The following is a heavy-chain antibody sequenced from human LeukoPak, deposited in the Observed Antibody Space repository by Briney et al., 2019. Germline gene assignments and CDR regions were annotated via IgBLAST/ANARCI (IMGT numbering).Heavy chain of an antibody. V-gene: IGHV3-48*04. CDR1: GFTFTTYS. CDR3: ASLGGATDN. Sequence: GGSLRLSCATSGFTFTTYSMNWVRQAPGKGLEWVSYISSGSSTIYYVDSVKGRFTISRDNAKSSLYLQMNNLRAEDTAVYYCASLGGATDNWGQGTLVTVSS. CDR2: ISSGSSTI. J-gene: IGHJ4*02. D-gene: IGHD1-26*01.